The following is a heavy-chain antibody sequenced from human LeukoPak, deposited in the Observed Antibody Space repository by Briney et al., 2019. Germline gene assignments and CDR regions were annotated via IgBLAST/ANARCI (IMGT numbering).Heavy chain of an antibody. CDR2: IRYDGRHK. D-gene: IGHD2-21*01. CDR1: GFIFSSYG. V-gene: IGHV3-30*02. Sequence: GGSLRLSCAASGFIFSSYGMHWVRQAPGKGLEWVAFIRYDGRHKFHADSVKDRFTISRDNSKNTLFLQMNSLRPEDTAVYYCAKDRGDCYDYWGQGALVTVSS. CDR3: AKDRGDCYDY. J-gene: IGHJ4*02.